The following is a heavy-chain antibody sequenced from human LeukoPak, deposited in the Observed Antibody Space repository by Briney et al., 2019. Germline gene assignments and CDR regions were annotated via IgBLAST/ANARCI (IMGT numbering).Heavy chain of an antibody. CDR3: ARGGDYGDYSNWFDP. V-gene: IGHV4-30-4*01. Sequence: SETLSLTCTVSGGSISSGDYYWSWLRQPPGKGLEWIGYIYYSGSTYYNPSLKSRVTISVDTSKNQFSLKLSSVTAADTAVYYCARGGDYGDYSNWFDPWGQGTLVTVSS. D-gene: IGHD4-17*01. J-gene: IGHJ5*02. CDR1: GGSISSGDYY. CDR2: IYYSGST.